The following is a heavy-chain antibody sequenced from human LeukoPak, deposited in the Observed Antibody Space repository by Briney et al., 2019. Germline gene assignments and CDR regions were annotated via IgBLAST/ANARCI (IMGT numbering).Heavy chain of an antibody. Sequence: GGSLRLSCAASGYTFRSYGMQWVRQAPGKGLEWVAAIWYDGSKEYYADSVKGRFTISRDNAKNSLYLQMNSLRAEDTAVYYCARDRPYLSVWGQGTTVTVSS. D-gene: IGHD3-10*01. CDR3: ARDRPYLSV. V-gene: IGHV3-33*01. J-gene: IGHJ6*02. CDR2: IWYDGSKE. CDR1: GYTFRSYG.